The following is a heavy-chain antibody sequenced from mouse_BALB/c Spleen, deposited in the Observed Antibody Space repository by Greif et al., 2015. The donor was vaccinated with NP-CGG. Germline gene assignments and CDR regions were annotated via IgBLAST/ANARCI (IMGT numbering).Heavy chain of an antibody. J-gene: IGHJ3*01. V-gene: IGHV5-17*02. Sequence: VKLVESGGGLVQPGGYRKLSCAASGFTFSSFGMHWVRQAPEKGLEWVAYISSGSSTIYYADTVKGRFTTSRDNPKNTLFLQMTSLRSEDTAMYYCARSGGNPPYWGQGTLVTVSA. CDR3: ARSGGNPPY. CDR2: ISSGSSTI. CDR1: GFTFSSFG. D-gene: IGHD2-1*01.